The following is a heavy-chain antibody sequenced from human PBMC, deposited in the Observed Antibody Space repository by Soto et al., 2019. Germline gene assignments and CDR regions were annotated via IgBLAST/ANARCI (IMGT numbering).Heavy chain of an antibody. D-gene: IGHD3-16*01. CDR3: ARDHWAADY. V-gene: IGHV3-66*01. CDR2: IYSGGST. CDR1: GFTVSTKY. J-gene: IGHJ4*02. Sequence: EVQLVESGGGLVQPGGSLRLSCAASGFTVSTKYMSWVRQAPGKGLEWVSVIYSGGSTFYADSVRGRFTISRDNSKKTVNLQMNSLRAEDKAVYYCARDHWAADYWGQGTLVTVSS.